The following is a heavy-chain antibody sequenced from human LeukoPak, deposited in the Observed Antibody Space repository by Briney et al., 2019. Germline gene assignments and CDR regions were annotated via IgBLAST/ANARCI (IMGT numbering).Heavy chain of an antibody. CDR3: VRLTYYYGSGSYYNTPNWFDP. Sequence: GGSLRLSCAASGFTFSGPAMHWVRQASGKGLEWVGRIRSKANSYATAYAASVKGRFTISRDDSKNTAYLQMNSLKTEDTAVYYCVRLTYYYGSGSYYNTPNWFDPWGQGTLVTVSS. V-gene: IGHV3-73*01. J-gene: IGHJ5*02. D-gene: IGHD3-10*01. CDR1: GFTFSGPA. CDR2: IRSKANSYAT.